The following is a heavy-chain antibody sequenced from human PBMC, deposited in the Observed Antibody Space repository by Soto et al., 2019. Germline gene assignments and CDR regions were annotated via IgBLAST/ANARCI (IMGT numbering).Heavy chain of an antibody. V-gene: IGHV4-30-4*01. CDR2: IYYSGST. CDR3: ARGGPLWRGYYYYYGMDV. CDR1: GGSISSGDYY. J-gene: IGHJ6*02. D-gene: IGHD3-3*01. Sequence: PSETLSLTCTVSGGSISSGDYYWSWIRQPPGKGLEWIGYIYYSGSTYYNPSLKSRVTISVDTSKNQFSLKLSSVTAADTAVYYCARGGPLWRGYYYYYGMDVWGQGTTVTVSS.